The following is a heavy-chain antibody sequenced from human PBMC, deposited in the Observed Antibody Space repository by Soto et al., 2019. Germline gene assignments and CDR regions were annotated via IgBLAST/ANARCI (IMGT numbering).Heavy chain of an antibody. V-gene: IGHV4-30-2*01. CDR2: IYHSGSI. CDR1: GGSISSGGYS. Sequence: SETLSLTCTVSGGSISSGGYSWSWIRQPPGKGLEWIGYIYHSGSIYYNPSLKSRVTISVDRSKNQFSLKLSSVTAADTAVYYCARVPDRWGQGTLVTVSS. D-gene: IGHD2-2*01. J-gene: IGHJ5*02. CDR3: ARVPDR.